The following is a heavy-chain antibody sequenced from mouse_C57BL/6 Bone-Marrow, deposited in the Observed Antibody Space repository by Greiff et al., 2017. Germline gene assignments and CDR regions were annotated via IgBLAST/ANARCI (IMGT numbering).Heavy chain of an antibody. CDR2: IHPNSGST. CDR1: GYTFTSYW. V-gene: IGHV1-64*01. J-gene: IGHJ4*01. Sequence: QVQLQQPGAELVKPGASVKLSCKASGYTFTSYWMHWVKQRPGQGLEWIGMIHPNSGSTNYNEKFKSKATLTVDKSSSTAYMQLSSLTSEDSAVYYCARGGSYGNRLAMDYWGQGTSVTVSS. D-gene: IGHD2-1*01. CDR3: ARGGSYGNRLAMDY.